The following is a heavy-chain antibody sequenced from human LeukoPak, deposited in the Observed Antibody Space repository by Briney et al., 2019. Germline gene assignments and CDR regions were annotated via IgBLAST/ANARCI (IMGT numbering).Heavy chain of an antibody. CDR3: AKSEADCSSTSCLYYFDY. J-gene: IGHJ4*02. CDR1: GFTFSSYG. CDR2: ISYDGSNK. D-gene: IGHD2-2*01. V-gene: IGHV3-30*18. Sequence: PGGSLRLPCAASGFTFSSYGMHWVRQAPGKGLEWVAVISYDGSNKYYADSVKGRFTISRDNSKNTLYLQMNSLRAEDTAVYYCAKSEADCSSTSCLYYFDYWGQGTLVTVSS.